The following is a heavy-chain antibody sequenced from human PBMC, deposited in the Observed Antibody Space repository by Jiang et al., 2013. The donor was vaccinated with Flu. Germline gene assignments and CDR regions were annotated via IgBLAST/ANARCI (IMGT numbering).Heavy chain of an antibody. V-gene: IGHV1-3*01. CDR3: ARANPSYIVVVTAMRI. Sequence: EVKKPGASVKVSCKASGYTFTSYAMHWVRQAPGQRLEWMGWINAGNGNTKYSQKFQGRVTITRDTSASTAYMELSSLRSEDTAVYYCARANPSYIVVVTAMRIWGQGTLVTVSS. CDR1: GYTFTSYA. D-gene: IGHD2-21*02. J-gene: IGHJ4*02. CDR2: INAGNGNT.